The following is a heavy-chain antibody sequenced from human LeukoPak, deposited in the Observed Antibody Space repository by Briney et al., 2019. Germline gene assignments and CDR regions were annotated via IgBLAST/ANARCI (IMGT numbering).Heavy chain of an antibody. V-gene: IGHV1-8*02. CDR3: ARALYSSSWADY. J-gene: IGHJ4*02. CDR2: MNPNSGNT. CDR1: GYTFTSYG. D-gene: IGHD6-13*01. Sequence: GASVKVSCKTSGYTFTSYGIFWVRQAPGQGLEWMGWMNPNSGNTGYAQKFQGRVTMTRNTSISTAYMELSSLRSEDTAVYYCARALYSSSWADYWGQGTLVTVSS.